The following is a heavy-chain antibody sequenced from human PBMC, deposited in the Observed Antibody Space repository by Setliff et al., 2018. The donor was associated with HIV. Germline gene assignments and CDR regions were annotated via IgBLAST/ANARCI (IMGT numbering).Heavy chain of an antibody. CDR2: IYTSGST. V-gene: IGHV4-4*07. CDR1: GGSISSYH. Sequence: PSETLSLTCTVSGGSISSYHWSWIRQPAGKGLEWIGRIYTSGSTNYNPSLKSRVTMSVDTSKNQFSLKLSSVTAADTAVYYCARDGISSSWYSWFDPWGQGTLVTVSS. J-gene: IGHJ5*02. CDR3: ARDGISSSWYSWFDP. D-gene: IGHD6-13*01.